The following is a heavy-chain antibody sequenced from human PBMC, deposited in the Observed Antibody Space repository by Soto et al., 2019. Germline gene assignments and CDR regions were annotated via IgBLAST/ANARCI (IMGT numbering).Heavy chain of an antibody. Sequence: QVQLHQWGAGLLKPSETLSLACSIYSGSFSGYYWSWIRQPPGKGLEGIGEISQSGNTNYSPSLKSRVSISIDPSKKQFSLNLASVSAADTAVYYCARAPKVSGSSQTRPDFWGQGTLVTVSS. CDR3: ARAPKVSGSSQTRPDF. J-gene: IGHJ4*02. CDR1: SGSFSGYY. CDR2: ISQSGNT. V-gene: IGHV4-34*01. D-gene: IGHD6-6*01.